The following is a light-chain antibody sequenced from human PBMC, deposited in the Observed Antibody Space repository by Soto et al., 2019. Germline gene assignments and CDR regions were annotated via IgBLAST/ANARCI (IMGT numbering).Light chain of an antibody. V-gene: IGLV9-49*01. J-gene: IGLJ2*01. CDR1: SGYSNYK. CDR3: GADPGRNVV. CDR2: VGTGGIVG. Sequence: QAVVTQPPSASASLGASVTLTCTLSSGYSNYKVDWYQQRPGKGPRFVMRVGTGGIVGSKGDGIPDRFSVLGSGLNRYLTIKNIQEEDESDYHCGADPGRNVVFGGGTKLTVL.